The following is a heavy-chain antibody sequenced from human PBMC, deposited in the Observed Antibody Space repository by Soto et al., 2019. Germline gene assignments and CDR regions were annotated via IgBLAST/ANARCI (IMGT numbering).Heavy chain of an antibody. CDR3: ARVVPAILLSDYYYYGMDV. Sequence: EIKKSVASVKVSCKASGGTFSSYAISWVRQAPGQGLEWMGGIIPIFGTANYAQKFQGRVTITADESTSTAYMELSSLRSEDTAVYYCARVVPAILLSDYYYYGMDVWGQGTTVTVSS. CDR2: IIPIFGTA. D-gene: IGHD2-21*02. V-gene: IGHV1-69*13. J-gene: IGHJ6*02. CDR1: GGTFSSYA.